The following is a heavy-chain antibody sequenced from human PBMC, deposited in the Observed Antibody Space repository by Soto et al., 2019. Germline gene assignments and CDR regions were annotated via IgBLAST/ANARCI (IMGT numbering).Heavy chain of an antibody. CDR2: TYYRSKWYN. CDR3: ARDAPGYSYGLNWFDP. J-gene: IGHJ5*02. Sequence: PSQTLSLTCVISGDSVSSNSAAWNWIRQSPSRGLEWLGRTYYRSKWYNDYAVSVKSRITINPDTSKNQFSLQLNSVTPEDTAVYYCARDAPGYSYGLNWFDPWGQGTLVTVSS. D-gene: IGHD5-18*01. CDR1: GDSVSSNSAA. V-gene: IGHV6-1*01.